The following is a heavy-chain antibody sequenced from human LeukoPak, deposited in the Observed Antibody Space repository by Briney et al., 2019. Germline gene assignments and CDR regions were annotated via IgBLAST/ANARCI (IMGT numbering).Heavy chain of an antibody. CDR3: AKDGTGGSYKHY. CDR2: ISYDGSDK. Sequence: GGSLRLSCAASGFTFSSYGMHWVRQAPGKGLEWVAVISYDGSDKYYADSVKGRFTISRDNSKNTLYLQMNSLRAEDTAVYYCAKDGTGGSYKHYWGQGTLVTVSS. CDR1: GFTFSSYG. V-gene: IGHV3-30*18. D-gene: IGHD1-26*01. J-gene: IGHJ4*02.